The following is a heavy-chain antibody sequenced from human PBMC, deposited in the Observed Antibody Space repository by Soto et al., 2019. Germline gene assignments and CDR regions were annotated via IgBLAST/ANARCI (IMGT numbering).Heavy chain of an antibody. CDR1: GFTFSSYS. CDR3: ARVRVGIAAAGDALDI. J-gene: IGHJ3*02. CDR2: ISSSSSYI. V-gene: IGHV3-21*01. D-gene: IGHD6-13*01. Sequence: GGSLRLSCAASGFTFSSYSMNWVRQAPGKGLEWVSSISSSSSYIYYADSVKGRFTISRDNAKNSLYLQMNSLRAEDTAVYYCARVRVGIAAAGDALDIWGQGTMVTVSS.